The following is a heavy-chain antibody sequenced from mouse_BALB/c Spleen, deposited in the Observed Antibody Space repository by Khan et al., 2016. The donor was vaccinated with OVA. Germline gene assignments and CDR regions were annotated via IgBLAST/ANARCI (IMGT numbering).Heavy chain of an antibody. Sequence: QVQLKESGPGLVAPSQSLSITCTVSGFSLSRYSVYWVRQPPGKGLEWLGMIWSGGSTDYNSALKSRLSISKDNSKSQVFLKMNRLQPEDTAMYCGARNRDGGSYWYFEVWGAGTTVTVSS. J-gene: IGHJ1*01. CDR1: GFSLSRYS. D-gene: IGHD3-3*01. V-gene: IGHV2-6-4*01. CDR3: ARNRDGGSYWYFEV. CDR2: IWSGGST.